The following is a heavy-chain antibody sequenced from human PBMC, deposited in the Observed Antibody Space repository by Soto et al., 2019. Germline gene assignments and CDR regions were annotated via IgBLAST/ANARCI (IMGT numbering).Heavy chain of an antibody. CDR3: ARLRDYYDSSGYFSESLDY. D-gene: IGHD3-22*01. J-gene: IGHJ4*02. Sequence: SQTLSITCDISGDRVSSNSAAWNWIRQSPSRGLEWLGRTYYRSKWYYDYAVSVKSRITINPDTSKNQFSLQLNSVAPEDTAVYFCARLRDYYDSSGYFSESLDYWGQGTLVTVSS. V-gene: IGHV6-1*01. CDR1: GDRVSSNSAA. CDR2: TYYRSKWYY.